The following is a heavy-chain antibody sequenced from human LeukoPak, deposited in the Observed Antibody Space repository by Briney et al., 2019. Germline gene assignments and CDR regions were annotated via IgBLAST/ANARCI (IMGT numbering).Heavy chain of an antibody. V-gene: IGHV3-21*01. CDR1: GFTFSSYS. Sequence: GGSLRLSCAASGFTFSSYSMNWVRQAPGKGLEWVSSISSGSSYIYYADSVKGRFTISRDNAKNSLYLQMNSLRAEDTAVYYCARAAMVRGVEFDYWGQGTLVTVSS. D-gene: IGHD3-10*01. J-gene: IGHJ4*02. CDR2: ISSGSSYI. CDR3: ARAAMVRGVEFDY.